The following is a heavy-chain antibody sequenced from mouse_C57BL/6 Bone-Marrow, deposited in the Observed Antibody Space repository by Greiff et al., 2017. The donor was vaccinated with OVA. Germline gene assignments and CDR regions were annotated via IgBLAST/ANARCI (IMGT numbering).Heavy chain of an antibody. CDR3: ARHRSNYFYAMDY. Sequence: DVKLVESGGGLVQPGGSLKLSCAASGFTFSDYYMYWVRQTPEKRLEWVAYISNGGGSTYYPDTVKCRFTISRDNANNTMYLQMRRMKSKDKDMDYCARHRSNYFYAMDYWGQGTSVTVSS. D-gene: IGHD2-5*01. CDR2: ISNGGGST. V-gene: IGHV5-12*01. J-gene: IGHJ4*01. CDR1: GFTFSDYY.